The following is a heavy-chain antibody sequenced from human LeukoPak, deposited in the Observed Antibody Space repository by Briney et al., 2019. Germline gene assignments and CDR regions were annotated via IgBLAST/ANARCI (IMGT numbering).Heavy chain of an antibody. V-gene: IGHV4-34*01. J-gene: IGHJ5*02. CDR2: INHSGST. CDR1: GGSFSGYY. D-gene: IGHD6-13*01. CDR3: ASASSRRGWFDP. Sequence: SETLSLTCAVYGGSFSGYYWSWLRQPPGKGLEWIGEINHSGSTNYNPSLKSRVTISVDTSKNQFSLKLSSVTAADTAVYYCASASSRRGWFDPWGQGTLVTVSS.